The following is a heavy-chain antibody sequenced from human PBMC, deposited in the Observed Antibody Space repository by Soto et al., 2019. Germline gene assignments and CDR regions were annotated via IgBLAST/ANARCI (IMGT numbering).Heavy chain of an antibody. J-gene: IGHJ3*01. CDR2: TYLRSKWYN. CDR1: GDSVSSNSAT. CDR3: ATAAVASDAFAL. V-gene: IGHV6-1*01. D-gene: IGHD2-15*01. Sequence: QLQQSGPGLVKPSQTLSLTCGISGDSVSSNSATWNWIRQSPSKGLEWLGRTYLRSKWYNEYAVSVKRRIAISPSTSKNLFALQLRSVTLEDTAVYFCATAAVASDAFALWGQRTVVTVSS.